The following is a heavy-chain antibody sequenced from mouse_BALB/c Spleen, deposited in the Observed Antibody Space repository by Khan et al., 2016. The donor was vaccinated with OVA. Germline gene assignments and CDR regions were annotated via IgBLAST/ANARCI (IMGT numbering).Heavy chain of an antibody. V-gene: IGHV1-4*01. Sequence: QVQLQQSGAELARPGASVKMSCKASGYTFTSYTIHWVKQRPGQGLEWIGYINPRSGFTNYNQKFKDKAILTADKSSSTTYMQLSSLTSEDSAVYYCARRTSVYAMDYWGQGTSVTVSS. CDR2: INPRSGFT. D-gene: IGHD1-1*01. J-gene: IGHJ4*01. CDR1: GYTFTSYT. CDR3: ARRTSVYAMDY.